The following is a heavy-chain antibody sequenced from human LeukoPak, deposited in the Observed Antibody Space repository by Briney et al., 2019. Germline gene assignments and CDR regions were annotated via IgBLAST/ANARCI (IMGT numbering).Heavy chain of an antibody. D-gene: IGHD3-16*01. CDR1: GGSFSGYY. J-gene: IGHJ4*02. Sequence: SETLSLTCAVYGGSFSGYYWSWIRQPPGKGLEWIGEINHSGSTNYNPSLKSRVTISVDTSKNQFSLELSSVSAADTAVYCCAREGAHYFDYWGQGILVTVSS. CDR2: INHSGST. CDR3: AREGAHYFDY. V-gene: IGHV4-34*01.